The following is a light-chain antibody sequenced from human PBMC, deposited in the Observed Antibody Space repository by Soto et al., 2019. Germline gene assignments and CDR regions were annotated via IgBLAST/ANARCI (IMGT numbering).Light chain of an antibody. CDR3: QQYGSSGT. CDR2: AAS. CDR1: QSVTSSY. V-gene: IGKV3-20*01. J-gene: IGKJ1*01. Sequence: EIVLTQSPGTLSLSPGERATLSCRASQSVTSSYLAWYQQKAGQAPSLLIYAASSRATGIPDRFRGSGSGTDFTLTISRLEPEDFAVYYCQQYGSSGTFGQGTKVDIK.